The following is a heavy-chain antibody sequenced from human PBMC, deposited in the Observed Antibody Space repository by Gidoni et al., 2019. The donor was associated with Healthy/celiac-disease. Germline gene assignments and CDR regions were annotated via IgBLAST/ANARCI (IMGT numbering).Heavy chain of an antibody. J-gene: IGHJ4*02. Sequence: QVTLRESGPALVKPTQTLTLTCPFSGFSLSTSGMRVSWIRQPPGKALEWLARSDWDDDKFYSTSLKTRLTISKDTSKNQVVLTMTNMDPVDTATYYCARAYSGYDWDYWGQGTLVTVSS. D-gene: IGHD5-12*01. CDR1: GFSLSTSGMR. V-gene: IGHV2-70*04. CDR2: SDWDDDK. CDR3: ARAYSGYDWDY.